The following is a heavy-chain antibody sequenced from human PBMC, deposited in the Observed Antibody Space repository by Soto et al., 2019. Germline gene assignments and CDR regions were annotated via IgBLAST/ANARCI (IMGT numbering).Heavy chain of an antibody. CDR2: ISYDGSNK. J-gene: IGHJ4*02. Sequence: QVQLVESGGGVVQPGRSLRLSCAASGFTFTSSAMHWVRQAPGKGLEWVAVISYDGSNKYYADSVKGRFTISRDNSKNTXYLQMNSLRAEDTAVYYCARDKRDLRFLEWSYYFDYWGQGTLVTVSS. V-gene: IGHV3-30-3*01. CDR1: GFTFTSSA. D-gene: IGHD3-3*01. CDR3: ARDKRDLRFLEWSYYFDY.